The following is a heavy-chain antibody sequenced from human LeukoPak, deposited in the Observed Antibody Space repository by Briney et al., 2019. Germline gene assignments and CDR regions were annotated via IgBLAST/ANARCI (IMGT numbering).Heavy chain of an antibody. V-gene: IGHV3-48*04. J-gene: IGHJ4*02. CDR2: ISSSSSTI. CDR3: ARGTGGDFDY. CDR1: GFTFSSYN. Sequence: GGSLRLSCAGSGFTFSSYNMNWVRQPPAGGLAGVSSISSSSSTIYYADSVKGRITISRDNDKNSLYLQMNSLRAEDTAVYYCARGTGGDFDYWGQGTLVTVCS.